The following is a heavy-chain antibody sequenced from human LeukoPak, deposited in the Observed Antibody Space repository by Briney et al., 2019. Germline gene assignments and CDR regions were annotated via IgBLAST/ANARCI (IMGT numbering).Heavy chain of an antibody. D-gene: IGHD1-26*01. V-gene: IGHV1-24*01. CDR1: GYTFTGYY. J-gene: IGHJ4*02. CDR2: FDPEDGET. Sequence: GASVKVSCKASGYTFTGYYMHWVRQAPGKGLEWMGGFDPEDGETIYAQKFQGRVTMTEDTSTDTAYMELSSLRSDDTAVYYCARGGWGSYAVRYYFDYWGQGTLVTVSS. CDR3: ARGGWGSYAVRYYFDY.